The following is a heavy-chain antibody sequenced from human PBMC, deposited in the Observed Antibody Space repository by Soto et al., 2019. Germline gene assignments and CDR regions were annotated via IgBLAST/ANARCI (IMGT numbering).Heavy chain of an antibody. Sequence: EVQLVESGGGFVRPGGTLTLSCAASGFTFSHYWMHWVRQVPGRGLVWVSRLNHNGSSTNYAASVKGRFTISSDNAKNTLYLQMRSLRAEDTAIYYCVRSTSGCFDYWGQGAVVTVSS. V-gene: IGHV3-74*01. CDR1: GFTFSHYW. D-gene: IGHD7-27*01. CDR3: VRSTSGCFDY. J-gene: IGHJ4*02. CDR2: LNHNGSST.